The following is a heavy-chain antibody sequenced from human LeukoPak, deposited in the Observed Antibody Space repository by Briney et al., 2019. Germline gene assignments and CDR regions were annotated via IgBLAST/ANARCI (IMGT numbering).Heavy chain of an antibody. V-gene: IGHV1-8*01. D-gene: IGHD1-26*01. Sequence: GASVKVSCKPSGYTFTNYDINWVRQATGQGLEWMGWMSPNSGNTGYAQKFQGRVTMTRDTSISTAYMELSSLRSEDTAVYYCATVKVEGAIWFDYWGQGTLVTVSS. CDR3: ATVKVEGAIWFDY. CDR2: MSPNSGNT. CDR1: GYTFTNYD. J-gene: IGHJ4*02.